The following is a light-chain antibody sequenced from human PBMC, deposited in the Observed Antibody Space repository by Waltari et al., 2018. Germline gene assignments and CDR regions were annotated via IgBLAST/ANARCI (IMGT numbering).Light chain of an antibody. CDR1: QSISTY. CDR2: AAS. V-gene: IGKV1-39*01. J-gene: IGKJ2*01. CDR3: QQSYTTPRMYT. Sequence: DIQMTQSPSSLSASVGDRVTITCRASQSISTYLHWYQQKPGKAPKLLIYAASSLQSGVPSRVSGSGSGTDFTRTISSLQPEDFASYYCQQSYTTPRMYTFGQGTKLEIK.